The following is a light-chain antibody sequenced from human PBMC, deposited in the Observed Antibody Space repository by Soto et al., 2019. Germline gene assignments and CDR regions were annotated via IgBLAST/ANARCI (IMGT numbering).Light chain of an antibody. CDR1: QSVLCSSKNKNY. J-gene: IGKJ1*01. V-gene: IGKV4-1*01. Sequence: DIVMTQSPDSLAVSLGERATINCKSSQSVLCSSKNKNYLAWYQQKPGQPPKLLIYWASTRESGVPDRFSGSGSGTDFTLTISSLQAEDVAVYYCQQYYSTLRTFGQGTKVEIK. CDR3: QQYYSTLRT. CDR2: WAS.